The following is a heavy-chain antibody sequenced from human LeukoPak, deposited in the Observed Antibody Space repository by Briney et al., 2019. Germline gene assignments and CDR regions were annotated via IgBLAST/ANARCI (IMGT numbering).Heavy chain of an antibody. Sequence: GSLRLSCAASGFTFSSYAMTWVRQAPGKGLKWVSAISGSGGSTYYADSVKGRITISRDNSKNTLYLQMNSLRAEDTAVYYCAKGVGYCSGGSCQQFDYWGQGTLVTVSS. CDR1: GFTFSSYA. CDR3: AKGVGYCSGGSCQQFDY. V-gene: IGHV3-23*01. CDR2: ISGSGGST. D-gene: IGHD2-15*01. J-gene: IGHJ4*02.